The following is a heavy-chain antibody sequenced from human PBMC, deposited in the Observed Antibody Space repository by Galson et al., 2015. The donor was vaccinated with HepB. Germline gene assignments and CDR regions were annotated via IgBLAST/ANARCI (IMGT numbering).Heavy chain of an antibody. Sequence: SLRLSCAASGFTFRSYPMSWVRRAPGKGLEWVADISVSGGGTYYADSVKGRFTISRDNSKNTLYLQMNSLRAEDTAAYYCAKASSPSSRYWFDLWGQGTLVAVSS. V-gene: IGHV3-23*01. CDR3: AKASSPSSRYWFDL. CDR2: ISVSGGGT. J-gene: IGHJ5*02. CDR1: GFTFRSYP. D-gene: IGHD6-6*01.